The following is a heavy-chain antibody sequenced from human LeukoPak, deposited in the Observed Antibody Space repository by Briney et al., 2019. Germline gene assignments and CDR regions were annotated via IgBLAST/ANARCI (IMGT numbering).Heavy chain of an antibody. J-gene: IGHJ4*02. V-gene: IGHV1-69*01. CDR1: GGTFSSYA. CDR2: IIPIFGTA. CDR3: ARGEYYDILTGYPRFDY. Sequence: SVKVSCKASGGTFSSYAISWVRQAPGQGREWMGGIIPIFGTANYAQKFQGRVTITADESTRTDYMELSSLRSEGTAVYYCARGEYYDILTGYPRFDYWGQGTLVTVSS. D-gene: IGHD3-9*01.